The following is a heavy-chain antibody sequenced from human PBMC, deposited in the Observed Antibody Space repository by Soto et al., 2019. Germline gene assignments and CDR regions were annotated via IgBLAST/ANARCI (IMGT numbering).Heavy chain of an antibody. Sequence: QVQLVQSGAEVKKPGSSVKVSCKASGGTFSSYAISWVRQAPGQGLEWMGGIIPIFGTANYAQKFQGRVTITADESTSTAYMELSSLRSEDTAVYYCARVSFLGTWRDYYYGMDVWGQGTTVTVSS. D-gene: IGHD7-27*01. J-gene: IGHJ6*02. CDR1: GGTFSSYA. CDR2: IIPIFGTA. CDR3: ARVSFLGTWRDYYYGMDV. V-gene: IGHV1-69*01.